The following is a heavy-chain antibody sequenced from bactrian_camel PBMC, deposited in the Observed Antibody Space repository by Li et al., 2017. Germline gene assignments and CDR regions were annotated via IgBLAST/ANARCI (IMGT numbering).Heavy chain of an antibody. D-gene: IGHD7*01. V-gene: IGHV3S53*01. Sequence: QLVESGGDSGQAGGSLRPSCAASGSTQSSYCMAWFRQTTGKEREEVAAIDEDGTTSYADSVKGRFTISKDNAKHTLTLEMNDLKPDDTAMYYCAADNIYCGTGFAYWGQGTQVTVS. CDR3: AADNIYCGTGFAY. J-gene: IGHJ4*01. CDR2: IDEDGTT. CDR1: GSTQSSYC.